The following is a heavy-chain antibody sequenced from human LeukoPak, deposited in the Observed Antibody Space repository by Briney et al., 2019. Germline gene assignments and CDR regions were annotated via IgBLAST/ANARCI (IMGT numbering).Heavy chain of an antibody. D-gene: IGHD4-17*01. CDR3: AKDRTTVNEGGEYYFDY. V-gene: IGHV3-21*04. J-gene: IGHJ4*02. CDR2: ISSSSSYI. CDR1: GFTFSSYS. Sequence: GGSLRLSCAASGFTFSSYSMNWVRQAPGKGLEWVSSISSSSSYIYYADSVKGRFTISRDNSKNTLYLQMNSLRAEDTAVYYCAKDRTTVNEGGEYYFDYWGQGTLVTVSS.